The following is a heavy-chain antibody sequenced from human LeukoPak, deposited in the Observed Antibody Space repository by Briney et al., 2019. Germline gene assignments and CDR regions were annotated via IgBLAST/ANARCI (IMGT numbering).Heavy chain of an antibody. CDR3: AKKRGGVGATQVFRFDY. CDR2: IIGSGGST. CDR1: GFTFSSYG. J-gene: IGHJ4*02. D-gene: IGHD1-26*01. Sequence: GGSLRLSCAASGFTFSSYGMHWVRQAPGKGLEWVSTIIGSGGSTNYADSVKGRFTISRDNSKNTLYLQMNSLRAEDTAVYYCAKKRGGVGATQVFRFDYWGQGTLVTVSS. V-gene: IGHV3-23*01.